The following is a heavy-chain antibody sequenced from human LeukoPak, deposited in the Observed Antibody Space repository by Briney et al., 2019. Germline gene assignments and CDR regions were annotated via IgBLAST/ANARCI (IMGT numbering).Heavy chain of an antibody. V-gene: IGHV3-23*01. Sequence: GGSLRLSCAASGFTISIYAMSWVRQAPGKGLEWVLAISGSGGSTYYADSVKGRFTISRDNPKNTLYLQMNSLRAEDTAVYYCAKEPVLRYFDWLQWGQGTLVTVSS. CDR2: ISGSGGST. CDR3: AKEPVLRYFDWLQ. D-gene: IGHD3-9*01. J-gene: IGHJ4*02. CDR1: GFTISIYA.